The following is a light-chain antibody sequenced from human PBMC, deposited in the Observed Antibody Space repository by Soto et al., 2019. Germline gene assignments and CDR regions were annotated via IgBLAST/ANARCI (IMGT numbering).Light chain of an antibody. Sequence: DIQMTQSPSSLSASVGDRVTITCRASQSMSSYLNWYQQKPGKAPKLLIYAASSLQSGVPSRFSGSGSGTDFTLTISSLHPEDFGTYYCQQSYSNPKTFGQGTKVEIK. V-gene: IGKV1-39*01. CDR1: QSMSSY. CDR3: QQSYSNPKT. J-gene: IGKJ1*01. CDR2: AAS.